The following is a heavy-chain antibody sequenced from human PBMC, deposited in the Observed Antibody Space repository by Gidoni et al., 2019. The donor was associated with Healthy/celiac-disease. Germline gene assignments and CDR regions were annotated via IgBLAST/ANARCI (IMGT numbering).Heavy chain of an antibody. V-gene: IGHV1-69*01. CDR3: ARGRYSYANIVLFDY. J-gene: IGHJ4*02. CDR2: IIPIFGTA. Sequence: GLEWMGGIIPIFGTANYAQKFQGRVTITADESTSTAYMELSSLRSEDTAVYYCARGRYSYANIVLFDYWGQGTLVTVSS. D-gene: IGHD5-18*01.